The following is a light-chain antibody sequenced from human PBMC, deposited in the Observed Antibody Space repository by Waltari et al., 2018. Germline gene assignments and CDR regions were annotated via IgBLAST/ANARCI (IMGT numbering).Light chain of an antibody. Sequence: QSALTQPRSVSGSPGQSVTISCSGTSSDIGNYNFVSWYQQHPGNAPKLLIYDVVKRPPGVPDRFSGSKSGNTASLTSSGLQTEDEGDYYCCSYAGSYTFVFGGGTQLTVL. J-gene: IGLJ7*01. CDR1: SSDIGNYNF. CDR2: DVV. CDR3: CSYAGSYTFV. V-gene: IGLV2-11*01.